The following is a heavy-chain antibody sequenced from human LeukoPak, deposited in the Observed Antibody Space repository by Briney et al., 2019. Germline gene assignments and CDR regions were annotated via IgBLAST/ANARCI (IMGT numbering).Heavy chain of an antibody. V-gene: IGHV1-2*02. CDR2: IYPNRGGT. Sequence: ASVKVSCKASGYTFTRYYMHWVRQAPGQGLEWMGWIYPNRGGTNYAQKFQGRVTMTRDTSINTAYMELSRLRSDDTAVYYCARAYDGSGNLDYWGQGTLVTVSS. CDR1: GYTFTRYY. CDR3: ARAYDGSGNLDY. J-gene: IGHJ4*02. D-gene: IGHD3-22*01.